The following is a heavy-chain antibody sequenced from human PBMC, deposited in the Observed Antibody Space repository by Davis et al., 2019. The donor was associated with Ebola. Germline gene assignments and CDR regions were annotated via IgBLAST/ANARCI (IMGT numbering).Heavy chain of an antibody. CDR1: GYTFTSYG. Sequence: ASVKVSCKASGYTFTSYGISWVRQAPGQGLEWMGWISAYNGNTNYAQKLQGRVTMTTDTSTSTAYMELRSLRSDDTAVYYCARDSPGELSYYYGMDVWGQGTTVTVSS. D-gene: IGHD3-16*01. V-gene: IGHV1-18*04. CDR2: ISAYNGNT. CDR3: ARDSPGELSYYYGMDV. J-gene: IGHJ6*02.